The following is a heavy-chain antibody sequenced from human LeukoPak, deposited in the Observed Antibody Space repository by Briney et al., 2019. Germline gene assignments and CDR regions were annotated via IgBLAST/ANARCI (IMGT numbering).Heavy chain of an antibody. D-gene: IGHD6-13*01. CDR1: GGSISSYY. CDR2: IYTSGST. Sequence: SETLSLTCTVSGGSISSYYWSWIRQPAGKGLEWIGRIYTSGSTNYNPSLKSRVTMSVDTSKNQFSLKLSSVTAADTAVYYCATSASGRSRIAAAGADYWGQGTLVTVSS. J-gene: IGHJ4*02. CDR3: ATSASGRSRIAAAGADY. V-gene: IGHV4-4*07.